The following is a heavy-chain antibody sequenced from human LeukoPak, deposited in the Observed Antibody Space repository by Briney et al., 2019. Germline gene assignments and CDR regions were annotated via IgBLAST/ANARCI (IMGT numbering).Heavy chain of an antibody. CDR3: AKLANAASDFDY. D-gene: IGHD2-21*01. J-gene: IGHJ4*02. CDR2: INPSGGST. V-gene: IGHV1-46*01. CDR1: GYTFTNYY. Sequence: ASVKVSCKASGYTFTNYYLHWVRQAPGQGLEWMGLINPSGGSTSYTQRFQDRVTMTRDTSTSTVYMELSSLKSEDTAVYYCAKLANAASDFDYWGQGTLVTVSS.